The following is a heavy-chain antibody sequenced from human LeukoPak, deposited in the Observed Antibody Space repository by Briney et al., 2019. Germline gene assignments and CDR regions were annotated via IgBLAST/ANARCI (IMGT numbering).Heavy chain of an antibody. V-gene: IGHV1-24*01. D-gene: IGHD1-26*01. CDR2: FDLEDGET. Sequence: ASVKVSCKVSGYTLTELSMHWVRQAPGKGLEWMGGFDLEDGETIYAQKFQGRVTMTTDTSTSTAYMELRSLRSDDTAVYYCATSGSTDAFDIWGQGTMVTVSS. CDR1: GYTLTELS. J-gene: IGHJ3*02. CDR3: ATSGSTDAFDI.